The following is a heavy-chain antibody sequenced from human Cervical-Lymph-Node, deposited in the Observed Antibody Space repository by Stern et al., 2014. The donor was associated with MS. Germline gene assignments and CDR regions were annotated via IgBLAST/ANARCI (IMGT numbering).Heavy chain of an antibody. V-gene: IGHV4-39*01. Sequence: QVQLQESGPGLVKPSETLSLTCTVSGGSIRSSTYYWSWIRQPPGKGLEWIGSIYYSGRTYSNPSLKSRVTIPLDTSKTHFPLIRNSVTAADTAVYYCARRLKRYYFFDYWGQGSLVTVSS. J-gene: IGHJ4*02. CDR3: ARRLKRYYFFDY. CDR2: IYYSGRT. CDR1: GGSIRSSTYY. D-gene: IGHD5-18*01.